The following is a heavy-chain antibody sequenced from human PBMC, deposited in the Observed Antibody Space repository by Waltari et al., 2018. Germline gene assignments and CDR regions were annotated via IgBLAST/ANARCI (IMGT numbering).Heavy chain of an antibody. V-gene: IGHV1-69*13. D-gene: IGHD1-1*01. CDR3: TATPGYDWNDYYYYMDV. CDR1: GGTFSSYA. Sequence: QVQLVQSGAEVKRPGSSVKVSCKASGGTFSSYAFSWVRQAPGQGLEWMGDIIPFFGTTNYAQKFQGRVTITADTSTSTVYMELSSLGSEDTAAHYCTATPGYDWNDYYYYMDVWGKGTTVTVSS. J-gene: IGHJ6*03. CDR2: IIPFFGTT.